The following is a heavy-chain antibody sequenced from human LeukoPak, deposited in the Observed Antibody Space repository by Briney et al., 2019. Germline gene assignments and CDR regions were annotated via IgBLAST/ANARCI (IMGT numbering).Heavy chain of an antibody. CDR3: ARQERIQLWLPDY. CDR2: IYPGDSDT. D-gene: IGHD5-18*01. CDR1: GYSFTSYW. J-gene: IGHJ4*02. V-gene: IGHV5-51*01. Sequence: GESLKISCKGSGYSFTSYWIGWVRQMPGKGLEWMRIIYPGDSDTRYSPSFQGQVTISADKSISTAYLQWSSLKASDTAMYYCARQERIQLWLPDYWGQGTLVTVSS.